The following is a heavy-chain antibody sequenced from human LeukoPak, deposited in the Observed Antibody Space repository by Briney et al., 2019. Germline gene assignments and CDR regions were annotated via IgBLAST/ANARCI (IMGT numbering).Heavy chain of an antibody. CDR1: GFTFSDYY. Sequence: GGSLRLSCAASGFTFSDYYMSWIRQAPGKGLEWVSYISSSGTTIYYADSVKCRFTISRDNAKNSLYLQMNSLRAEDTAVYYCARPDYGGDYFDYWGQGTLVTVSS. J-gene: IGHJ4*02. CDR2: ISSSGTTI. V-gene: IGHV3-11*04. CDR3: ARPDYGGDYFDY. D-gene: IGHD4-23*01.